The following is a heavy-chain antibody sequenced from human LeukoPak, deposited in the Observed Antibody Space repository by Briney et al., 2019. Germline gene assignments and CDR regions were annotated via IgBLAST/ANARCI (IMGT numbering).Heavy chain of an antibody. D-gene: IGHD3-9*01. V-gene: IGHV4-59*01. CDR1: GGSISSYY. Sequence: SETLSLTCTVSGGSISSYYRRWIRQPPGKGLEWIAYIYYSGSTKYNPSLKGRVTISVDTSKNQFSLKLSSVTAADTAVYYCAGGDYDIFAGYRYYFDYWGQGTLVTVSS. J-gene: IGHJ4*02. CDR2: IYYSGST. CDR3: AGGDYDIFAGYRYYFDY.